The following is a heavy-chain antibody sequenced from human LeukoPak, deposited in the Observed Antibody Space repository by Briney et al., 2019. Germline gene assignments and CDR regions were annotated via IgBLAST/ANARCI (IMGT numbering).Heavy chain of an antibody. CDR3: AKSGKSDRNDFFTTKQKQLDY. CDR2: ISYDGSNK. J-gene: IGHJ4*02. Sequence: GRSLRLSCAASGFTFSSYAMHWVRQAPGKGLEWVAVISYDGSNKYYADSVKGRFTISRDNSKNTLYLQMSSLRAEDTAMYYCAKSGKSDRNDFFTTKQKQLDYWGQGTLLTVSS. CDR1: GFTFSSYA. D-gene: IGHD3-3*01. V-gene: IGHV3-30*04.